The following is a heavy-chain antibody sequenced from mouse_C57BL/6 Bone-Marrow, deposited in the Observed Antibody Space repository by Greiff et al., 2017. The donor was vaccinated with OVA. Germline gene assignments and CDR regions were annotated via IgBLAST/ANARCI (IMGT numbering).Heavy chain of an antibody. J-gene: IGHJ1*03. CDR2: IDPSDSYT. V-gene: IGHV1-69*01. D-gene: IGHD2-4*01. CDR1: GYTFTSYW. Sequence: VQLQQSGAELVMPGASVKLSCKASGYTFTSYWMHWVKQRPGQGLEWIGEIDPSDSYTNYNQKFKGKSTLTVDKSSSTAYMQLSSLTSEDSAVYYCAREEIYYDYWYFDVWGTGTTVTVSS. CDR3: AREEIYYDYWYFDV.